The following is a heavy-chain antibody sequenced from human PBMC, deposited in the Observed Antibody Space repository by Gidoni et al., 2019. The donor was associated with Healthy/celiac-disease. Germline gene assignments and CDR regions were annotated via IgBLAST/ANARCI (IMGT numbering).Heavy chain of an antibody. D-gene: IGHD6-19*01. CDR2: ISSSSSYI. J-gene: IGHJ1*01. CDR1: GFTFSSYS. Sequence: EVQLVESGGGLVKPGGSLSLSCAASGFTFSSYSMNWVRQAPGKGLEWVSSISSSSSYIYYADSVKGRFTISRDNAKNSLYLQMNSLRAEDTAVYYCARGYSSGLGDFQHWGQGTLVTVSS. CDR3: ARGYSSGLGDFQH. V-gene: IGHV3-21*01.